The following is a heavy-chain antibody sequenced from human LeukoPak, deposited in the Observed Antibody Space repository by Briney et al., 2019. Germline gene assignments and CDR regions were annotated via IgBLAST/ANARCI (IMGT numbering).Heavy chain of an antibody. V-gene: IGHV3-30-3*01. D-gene: IGHD5-12*01. CDR1: GFTFSSYA. CDR2: ISYDGSKK. CDR3: AKGGRGYGPY. Sequence: PGRSLRLSCAASGFTFSSYAMHWVRQAPGKGLEWVAVISYDGSKKNYADSVKGRFTISRDNSKNTLYLQMNSLRAEDTAVYYCAKGGRGYGPYRGQGTLVTVSS. J-gene: IGHJ4*02.